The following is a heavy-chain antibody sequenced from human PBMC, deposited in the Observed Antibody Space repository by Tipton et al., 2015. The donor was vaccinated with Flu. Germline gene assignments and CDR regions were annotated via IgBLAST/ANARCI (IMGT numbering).Heavy chain of an antibody. Sequence: SLRLSCAASGFTFSDYGMHWVRQAPGKGLEWVALIWYDGSNKHYGDSVKGRFTISRDSMNNILYLQMNSLRADDTAVYYCAREGGPRTYSYGDDGLDIWGQGTLVTVSS. D-gene: IGHD5-18*01. CDR2: IWYDGSNK. CDR3: AREGGPRTYSYGDDGLDI. V-gene: IGHV3-33*01. CDR1: GFTFSDYG. J-gene: IGHJ3*02.